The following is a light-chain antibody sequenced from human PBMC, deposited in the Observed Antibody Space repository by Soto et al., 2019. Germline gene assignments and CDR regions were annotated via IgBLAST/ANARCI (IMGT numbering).Light chain of an antibody. CDR3: QQDYSYPQT. CDR2: AAS. CDR1: QGISSY. V-gene: IGKV1-8*01. J-gene: IGKJ1*01. Sequence: ALRLTQSPSSFSASTGDRVTITCRASQGISSYLAWYQQKQGKAPKLLIYAASTLQSGVPSRFSGSRSGTDFTLTISCPQSDDFATYYDQQDYSYPQTFGHGTKVEIK.